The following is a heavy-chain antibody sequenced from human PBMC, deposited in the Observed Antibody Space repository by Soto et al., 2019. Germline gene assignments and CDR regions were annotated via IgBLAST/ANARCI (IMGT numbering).Heavy chain of an antibody. J-gene: IGHJ4*02. CDR2: ISYEGSNK. D-gene: IGHD4-4*01. CDR3: ARVLGGMATVPFDY. CDR1: GCTFSSYA. V-gene: IGHV3-30*14. Sequence: GSLRRACSASGCTFSSYAMHWVRQAPGTGLEWVAVISYEGSNKYYADSVKGRFTISRDNSKNTLYFQMNSLRTEDTAVYYCARVLGGMATVPFDYWGQGALVTVYS.